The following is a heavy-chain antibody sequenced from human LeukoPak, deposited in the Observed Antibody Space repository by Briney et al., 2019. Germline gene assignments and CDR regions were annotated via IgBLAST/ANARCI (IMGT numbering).Heavy chain of an antibody. J-gene: IGHJ5*02. D-gene: IGHD6-13*01. CDR3: ARDRDLWAERAGIAAASTDAAFDP. V-gene: IGHV1-2*06. Sequence: ASVKVSCKASGYTFTGYYMRWVRQAPGQGLEWMGRINPNSGGTNYAQKFQGRVTMTRDTSISTAYMELSRLRSDDTAVYYCARDRDLWAERAGIAAASTDAAFDPWGQGTLVTVSS. CDR2: INPNSGGT. CDR1: GYTFTGYY.